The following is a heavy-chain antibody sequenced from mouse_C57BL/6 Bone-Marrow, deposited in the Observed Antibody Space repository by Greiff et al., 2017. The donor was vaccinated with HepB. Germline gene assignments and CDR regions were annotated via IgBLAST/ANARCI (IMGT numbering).Heavy chain of an antibody. J-gene: IGHJ4*01. Sequence: EVKLVESGGGLVKPGGSLKLSCAASGFTFSSYAMSWVRQTPEKRLEWVATISDGGSYTYYPDNVKGRFTISRDNAKNNLYLQMSQLKSEDTAMYYCARELDGPYAMDYWGQGTSVTVSS. D-gene: IGHD2-3*01. CDR3: ARELDGPYAMDY. CDR2: ISDGGSYT. CDR1: GFTFSSYA. V-gene: IGHV5-4*01.